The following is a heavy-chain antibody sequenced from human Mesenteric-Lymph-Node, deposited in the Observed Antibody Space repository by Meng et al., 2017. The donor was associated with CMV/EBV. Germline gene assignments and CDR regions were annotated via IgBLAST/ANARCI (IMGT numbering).Heavy chain of an antibody. CDR1: GFTFSSYW. CDR3: ARDRGLKITGDLTYYFDY. J-gene: IGHJ4*02. V-gene: IGHV3-74*01. D-gene: IGHD7-27*01. Sequence: GESLKISCGASGFTFSSYWMHWVRQAPGKGLVWVSRINSDGSSTSYADSVKGRFTISRDNAKNTLYLQMNSLRAEDTAVYYCARDRGLKITGDLTYYFDYWGQGTLVTVSS. CDR2: INSDGSST.